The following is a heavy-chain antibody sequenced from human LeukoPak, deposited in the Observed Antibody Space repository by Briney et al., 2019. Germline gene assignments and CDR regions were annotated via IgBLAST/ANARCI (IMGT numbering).Heavy chain of an antibody. J-gene: IGHJ4*02. CDR2: IWSSGHT. V-gene: IGHV4-61*01. CDR3: ARTYTSGWTFFDY. D-gene: IGHD6-19*01. Sequence: SETLSLTCTVSGGSVDSATYCWSWIRQSPGKGLEWIVNIWSSGHTNNNPSLMSRVTTSVDTSKNQVSLKLSSVTAADTAVYYCARTYTSGWTFFDYWGQGTVVTVSS. CDR1: GGSVDSATYC.